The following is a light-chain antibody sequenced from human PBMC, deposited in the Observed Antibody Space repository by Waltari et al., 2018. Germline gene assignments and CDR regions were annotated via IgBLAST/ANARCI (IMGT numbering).Light chain of an antibody. J-gene: IGLJ2*01. CDR2: EVT. V-gene: IGLV2-8*01. CDR3: SSYAGSNYVA. CDR1: SSDIGGYNY. Sequence: QSALTQPPSASGSPGQSVTISCTGTSSDIGGYNYVSWYQQRPGKAPKLLIYEVTKRPSGVPDRFSGSKSANTASLTVSGLLAEDEADYYCSSYAGSNYVAFGGGTKLTVL.